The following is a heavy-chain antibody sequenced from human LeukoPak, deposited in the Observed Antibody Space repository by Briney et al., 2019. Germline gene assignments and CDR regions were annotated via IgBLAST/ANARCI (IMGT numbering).Heavy chain of an antibody. D-gene: IGHD4-17*01. Sequence: SETLSLTCAVSGGSISSGGYYWSWIRQPPGKGLELIGYIYHSGSTYYNPSLKSRVTISVDRSKNQFSLRLTSVTAADTAVYYCARAFPFDDCGDPDAFDFWGQGTMVTASS. CDR1: GGSISSGGYY. CDR2: IYHSGST. CDR3: ARAFPFDDCGDPDAFDF. J-gene: IGHJ3*01. V-gene: IGHV4-30-2*01.